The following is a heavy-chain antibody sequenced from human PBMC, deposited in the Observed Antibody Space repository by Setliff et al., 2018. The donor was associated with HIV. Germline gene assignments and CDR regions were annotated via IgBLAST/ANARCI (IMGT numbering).Heavy chain of an antibody. V-gene: IGHV3-74*01. J-gene: IGHJ4*02. CDR1: GFTLSSYW. CDR3: VRDKWLVPDTFDIWGQGTMVRGVIDY. D-gene: IGHD3-10*01. CDR2: ISESGSST. Sequence: GGSLRLSCEASGFTLSSYWMHWVRQVPGKGLVWVSRISESGSSTFYADSVKGRFTISRDNAKNSLYLQMNSLRAEDMALYYGVRDKWLVPDTFDIWGQGTMVRGVIDYWGQGTLVTVSS.